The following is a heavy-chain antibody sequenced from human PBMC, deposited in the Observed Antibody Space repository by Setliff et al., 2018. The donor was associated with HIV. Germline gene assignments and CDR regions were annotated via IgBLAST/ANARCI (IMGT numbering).Heavy chain of an antibody. J-gene: IGHJ6*03. CDR3: AKNTPSIINYPYYYYMGV. V-gene: IGHV3-21*04. D-gene: IGHD1-7*01. Sequence: PGGSLRLSCATSGFTFIDYALNWVRQAPGGGLEWVSSISSSGSYIYYAGSVKGRFTISRDNSKSTLYLQMNSLRDGDTALYYCAKNTPSIINYPYYYYMGVWGKGTTVTVSS. CDR2: ISSSGSYI. CDR1: GFTFIDYA.